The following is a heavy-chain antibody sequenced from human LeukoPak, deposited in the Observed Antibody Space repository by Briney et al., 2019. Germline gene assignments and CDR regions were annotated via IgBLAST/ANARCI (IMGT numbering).Heavy chain of an antibody. Sequence: GESLKISCKGSGYSFSSYWIGWVRQMPGKGLEWMGIIYPRDSDTRYSPSFQGQVTISADKSTSTAFLQWSSLKASDTAMYYCARPTIMGSAFDWSYWGQGTLVTVSS. J-gene: IGHJ4*02. D-gene: IGHD3-9*01. CDR2: IYPRDSDT. CDR3: ARPTIMGSAFDWSY. CDR1: GYSFSSYW. V-gene: IGHV5-51*01.